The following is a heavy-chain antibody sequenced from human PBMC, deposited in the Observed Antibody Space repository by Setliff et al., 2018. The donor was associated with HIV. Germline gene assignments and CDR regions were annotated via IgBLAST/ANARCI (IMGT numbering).Heavy chain of an antibody. J-gene: IGHJ4*02. Sequence: PGGSLRLSCASSGFTFSSYAMTWVRQAPGKGLECVAVISGSGGDTYYADSVKGRFVISREKSKSTLYLQMNSLRAEDTAVYYCARDGLEGDMAGRQRTYVFDYWGQGTLVTVSS. CDR3: ARDGLEGDMAGRQRTYVFDY. CDR2: ISGSGGDT. CDR1: GFTFSSYA. D-gene: IGHD2-15*01. V-gene: IGHV3-23*01.